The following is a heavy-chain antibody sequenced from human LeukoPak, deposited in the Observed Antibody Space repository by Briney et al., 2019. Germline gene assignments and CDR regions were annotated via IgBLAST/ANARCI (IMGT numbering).Heavy chain of an antibody. CDR1: GFTFSSYS. D-gene: IGHD6-19*01. CDR3: ASLAVADY. CDR2: ISSSSSYI. V-gene: IGHV3-21*01. J-gene: IGHJ4*02. Sequence: GGSLRLSCAASGFTFSSYSMNRVRQAPGKGLEWVSSISSSSSYIYYADSVKGRFTISRDNAKNSLYLQMNSLRAADTAVYYCASLAVADYWGQGTLVTVSP.